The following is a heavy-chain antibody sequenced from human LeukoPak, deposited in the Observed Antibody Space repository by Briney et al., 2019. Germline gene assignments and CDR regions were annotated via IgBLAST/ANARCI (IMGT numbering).Heavy chain of an antibody. D-gene: IGHD2-2*01. J-gene: IGHJ5*02. CDR1: GGSISSYY. Sequence: SETLSLTCTVSGGSISSYYWSWIRQPPGKGLEWIGYIYYSGSTNYNPSLKSRVTISVDTSKNQFSLKLSSVTAADTAVYYCARGYCSTTSCYDGSWFDPWGQGTLVTVSS. CDR2: IYYSGST. V-gene: IGHV4-59*01. CDR3: ARGYCSTTSCYDGSWFDP.